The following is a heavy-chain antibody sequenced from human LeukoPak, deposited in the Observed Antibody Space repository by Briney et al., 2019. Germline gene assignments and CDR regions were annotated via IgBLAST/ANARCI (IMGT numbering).Heavy chain of an antibody. J-gene: IGHJ4*02. D-gene: IGHD6-13*01. CDR3: ARDGIAAPGTPTYYFDY. Sequence: GGSLRLSCAASGFTFSSYEMNWVRQAPGKGLDWVSYISSSGSIIYYADSVKGRFTISRDNAKNSLYLQMNSLRAEDTAVYYCARDGIAAPGTPTYYFDYWGQGTLVTVSS. CDR2: ISSSGSII. CDR1: GFTFSSYE. V-gene: IGHV3-48*03.